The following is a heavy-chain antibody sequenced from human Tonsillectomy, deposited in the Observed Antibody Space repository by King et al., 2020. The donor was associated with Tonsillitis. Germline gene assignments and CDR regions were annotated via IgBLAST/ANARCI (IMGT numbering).Heavy chain of an antibody. Sequence: QLVQSEAELKKPGASVKVSCKASGYTFTGYFMHWVRQAPVQGLKWMGGINPNNGGTNYEQKFQGRATRTRDTSISTAYMELSRLRADDTAIYYCASAYYDFWSPGVGWFDPWGQGTLVTVSS. CDR3: ASAYYDFWSPGVGWFDP. CDR2: INPNNGGT. J-gene: IGHJ5*02. CDR1: GYTFTGYF. D-gene: IGHD3-3*01. V-gene: IGHV1-2*02.